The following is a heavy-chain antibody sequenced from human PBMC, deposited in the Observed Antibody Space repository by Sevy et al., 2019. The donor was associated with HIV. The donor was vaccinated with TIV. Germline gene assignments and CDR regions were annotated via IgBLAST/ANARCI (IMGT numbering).Heavy chain of an antibody. J-gene: IGHJ4*02. D-gene: IGHD3-10*01. V-gene: IGHV3-43*01. CDR1: GFTFDDYT. CDR3: AKDIPDWSGFDY. Sequence: GGSLRLSCAASGFTFDDYTMHWVRQVPGKGLEWVSLITWDAAKTDYADSVKGRFTVSRDNSENSLYLQMNSLRTEDTALYFCAKDIPDWSGFDYWGQGTLVTVSS. CDR2: ITWDAAKT.